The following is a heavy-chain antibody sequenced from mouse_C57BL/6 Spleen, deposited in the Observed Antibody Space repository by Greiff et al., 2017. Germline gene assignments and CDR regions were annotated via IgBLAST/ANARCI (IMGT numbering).Heavy chain of an antibody. Sequence: VQLQQPGAELVKPGASVKLSCKASGYTFTSYWMHWVKQRPGQGLEWIGMIHPNSGSTNYNEKFKSKATLTVDKSSSTAYMQLGSLTSEDSAVYYCAREGEIYYYGSRYYFDYWGQGTTLTFSS. D-gene: IGHD1-1*01. J-gene: IGHJ2*01. CDR3: AREGEIYYYGSRYYFDY. CDR1: GYTFTSYW. V-gene: IGHV1-64*01. CDR2: IHPNSGST.